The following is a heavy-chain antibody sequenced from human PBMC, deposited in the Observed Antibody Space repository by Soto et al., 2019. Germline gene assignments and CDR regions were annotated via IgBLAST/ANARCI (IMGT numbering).Heavy chain of an antibody. CDR3: ARGQRFYDWFDP. D-gene: IGHD3-3*01. CDR2: IYSSGST. V-gene: IGHV4-4*07. J-gene: IGHJ5*02. Sequence: ETLSLTCTVTGGAISGYYWTWMRQSAGGGLEWIGRIYSSGSTNYNPSLKSRVTISLDTSMNHFSLRLSSVTAADTAVYYCARGQRFYDWFDPWGQGTLVTVS. CDR1: GGAISGYY.